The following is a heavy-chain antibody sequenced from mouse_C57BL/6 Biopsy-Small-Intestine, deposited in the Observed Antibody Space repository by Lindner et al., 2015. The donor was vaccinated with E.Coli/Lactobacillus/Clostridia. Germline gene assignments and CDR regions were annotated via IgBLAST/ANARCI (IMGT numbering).Heavy chain of an antibody. CDR2: INTANGYT. Sequence: SVKVSCKASGYTFATYAVHWVRQAPGQSLEWMGWINTANGYTMYSKNFHGRVTITRDTSADTAYMELSSLKSEDTAIYYCTRAWWGRYYYFDSWGQGTLVTVSS. V-gene: IGHV1-4*01. J-gene: IGHJ4*01. D-gene: IGHD2-4*01. CDR1: GYTFATYA. CDR3: TRAWWGRYYYFDS.